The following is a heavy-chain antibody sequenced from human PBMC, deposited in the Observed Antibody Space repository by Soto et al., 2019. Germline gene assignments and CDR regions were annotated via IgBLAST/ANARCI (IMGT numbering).Heavy chain of an antibody. CDR1: GFIFDNDA. Sequence: EVQLVESGGGLVQPGGSLRLSCAGSGFIFDNDAMHWVRQAPGKGLEWVSSISWKSGNIGYADSVKGRFTISRDNAANSIYLQMSNLRAEDTALYYCAKDSGYFGSGVYSVGENFFDYWGQGALVTVSS. CDR2: ISWKSGNI. J-gene: IGHJ4*02. D-gene: IGHD2-8*02. V-gene: IGHV3-9*01. CDR3: AKDSGYFGSGVYSVGENFFDY.